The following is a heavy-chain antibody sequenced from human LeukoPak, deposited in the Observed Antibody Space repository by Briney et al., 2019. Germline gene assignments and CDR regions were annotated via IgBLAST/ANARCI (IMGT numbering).Heavy chain of an antibody. Sequence: SETLSLTCTVSDGSISTYYWSWIRQPPGKGLEWIGYIYYSGSTNYNPSLKSRVTISVDTSKNQFSLKLSSVTAADTAVYYCARARRDSSLDYWGQGTLVTVSS. CDR2: IYYSGST. J-gene: IGHJ4*02. CDR3: ARARRDSSLDY. CDR1: DGSISTYY. D-gene: IGHD3-22*01. V-gene: IGHV4-59*01.